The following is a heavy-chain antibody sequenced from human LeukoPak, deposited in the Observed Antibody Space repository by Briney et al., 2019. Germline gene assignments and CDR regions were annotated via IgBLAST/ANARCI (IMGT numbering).Heavy chain of an antibody. CDR1: GFSFRSYG. Sequence: GGSLRLSCAASGFSFRSYGMHWVRQAPGKGLEWVAIICHDGSRQEYADSVKGRFIVSRDNSRDTLDLQMSSLTAEDTAVYYCVKDGYCSGGSCYWPYFDSWGQGALVTVSS. J-gene: IGHJ4*02. V-gene: IGHV3-33*06. CDR3: VKDGYCSGGSCYWPYFDS. CDR2: ICHDGSRQ. D-gene: IGHD2-15*01.